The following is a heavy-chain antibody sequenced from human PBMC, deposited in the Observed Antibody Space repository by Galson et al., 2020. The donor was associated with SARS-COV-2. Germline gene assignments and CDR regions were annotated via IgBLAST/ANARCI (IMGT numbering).Heavy chain of an antibody. Sequence: SETLSLTCTVSGGPISSSSYYWSWVRQPAGKGLEWIGRIYDSGHTNYNPSLKSRVAIPVDTSKNQVALKRRSVTATDTAVYFCARVGMEESYHDWDAFDSWGQGTTVTVSS. V-gene: IGHV4-61*02. CDR1: GGPISSSSYY. J-gene: IGHJ3*02. CDR2: IYDSGHT. D-gene: IGHD3-16*02. CDR3: ARVGMEESYHDWDAFDS.